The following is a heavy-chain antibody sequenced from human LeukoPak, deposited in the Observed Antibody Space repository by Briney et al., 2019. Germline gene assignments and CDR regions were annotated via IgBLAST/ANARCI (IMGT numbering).Heavy chain of an antibody. CDR2: IYYSGST. D-gene: IGHD5-18*01. CDR3: ARWRQGYSYGYDAFDI. CDR1: GGSISSGGYY. Sequence: SETLSLTCTVSGGSISSGGYYWSWIRQHPGKGLEWIGYIYYSGSTYYNPSLKSRVTISVDTSKNQFSLKLSSVTAADTAVYYCARWRQGYSYGYDAFDIWGQGTMVTVSS. V-gene: IGHV4-31*03. J-gene: IGHJ3*02.